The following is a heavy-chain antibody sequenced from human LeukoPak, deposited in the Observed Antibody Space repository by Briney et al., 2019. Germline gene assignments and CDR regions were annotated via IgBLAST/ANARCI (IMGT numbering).Heavy chain of an antibody. Sequence: GGSLRLSCAASGFTFSSYWMSWVRQPPGKGLEWVANIKQDGSEKYYVDSVKGRFTISRDNAKNSLYLQMNSLRAEDTAVYYCARDHPGYCSSTSCYRLGDYWGQGTLVTVSS. CDR3: ARDHPGYCSSTSCYRLGDY. J-gene: IGHJ4*02. CDR2: IKQDGSEK. D-gene: IGHD2-2*01. V-gene: IGHV3-7*01. CDR1: GFTFSSYW.